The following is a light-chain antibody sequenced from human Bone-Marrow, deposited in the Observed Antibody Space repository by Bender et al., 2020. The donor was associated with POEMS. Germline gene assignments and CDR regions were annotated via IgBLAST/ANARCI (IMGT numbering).Light chain of an antibody. CDR2: EVN. CDR3: ASYTSSSTLV. Sequence: QSALTQPPSASGSPGQSVTISCTGTRSDVGRYDYVSWYQQHPGKAPKLMIYEVNKRPSGVPDRFSGSKSGNTASLTVSWLQAEDEGDYYCASYTSSSTLVFGGGTKLTVL. V-gene: IGLV2-8*01. J-gene: IGLJ2*01. CDR1: RSDVGRYDY.